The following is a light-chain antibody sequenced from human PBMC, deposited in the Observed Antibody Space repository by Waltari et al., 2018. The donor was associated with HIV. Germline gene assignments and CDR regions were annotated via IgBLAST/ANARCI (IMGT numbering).Light chain of an antibody. J-gene: IGKJ2*01. Sequence: DIVMTHTPLSLSVTPGQPASISCKSSQSRLHIDGKNYLYWFLQKPGQPPLLLNYEVSNRFSVVQDRCSGSGSGTDFTLKSRRVEAEDAVVYYCMQSIHPNTFGQGTKLEIK. CDR1: QSRLHIDGKNY. CDR3: MQSIHPNT. V-gene: IGKV2D-29*01. CDR2: EVS.